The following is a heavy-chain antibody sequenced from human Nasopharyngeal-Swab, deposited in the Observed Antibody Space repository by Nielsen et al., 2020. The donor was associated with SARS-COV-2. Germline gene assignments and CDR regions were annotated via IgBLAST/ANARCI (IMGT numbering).Heavy chain of an antibody. CDR1: GFTFSSYA. CDR3: AKVKLAVAGQPYYFDY. D-gene: IGHD6-19*01. V-gene: IGHV3-23*03. J-gene: IGHJ4*02. CDR2: IYSGGSST. Sequence: GESLKISCAASGFTFSSYAMSWVCQAPGKGLEWVSVIYSGGSSTYYADSVKGRFTISRDNSKNTLYLQMNSLRAEDTAVYYCAKVKLAVAGQPYYFDYWGQGTLVTVSS.